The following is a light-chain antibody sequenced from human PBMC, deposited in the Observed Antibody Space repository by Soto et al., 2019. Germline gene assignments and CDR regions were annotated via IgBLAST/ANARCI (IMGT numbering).Light chain of an antibody. CDR2: EGT. CDR1: SSDVGSDYL. V-gene: IGLV2-23*01. J-gene: IGLJ3*02. CDR3: CSYGDFRTSWV. Sequence: QSALTQPASVSGSPGQSITISCTGTSSDVGSDYLVSWYQQHPGTAPKLIIYEGTKRPSGVSDRFSGSRSGNTASLTISGLRTEDDGDYFCCSYGDFRTSWVFGGGTQLTVL.